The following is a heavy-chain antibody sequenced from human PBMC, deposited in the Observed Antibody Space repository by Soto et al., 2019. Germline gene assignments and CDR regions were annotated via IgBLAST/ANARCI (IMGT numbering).Heavy chain of an antibody. CDR2: IYKDGTT. Sequence: EVRLVESGGGLVQPGGSLRLSCAVSGFSVATDSMSWVRQAPGKGLEWISGIYKDGTTYHADSVKGRFTTSRDSFKKTLYLQMDNLGAEDTAVYHCTRDSSYYGSGRGVLDYWGQGTLVTVSS. J-gene: IGHJ4*02. CDR3: TRDSSYYGSGRGVLDY. CDR1: GFSVATDS. V-gene: IGHV3-66*01. D-gene: IGHD3-10*01.